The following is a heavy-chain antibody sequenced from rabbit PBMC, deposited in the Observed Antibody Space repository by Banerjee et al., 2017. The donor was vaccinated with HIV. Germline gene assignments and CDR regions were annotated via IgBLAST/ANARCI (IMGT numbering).Heavy chain of an antibody. CDR3: ARDLDDVIGWNFGW. CDR2: IDPIFGTT. CDR1: GFDFSRYG. J-gene: IGHJ4*01. V-gene: IGHV1S45*01. Sequence: QQQLVESGGGLVQPGGSLTLTCKASGFDFSRYGVSWVRQAPGKGLEWIGYIDPIFGTTYYASWAKGRFTVSKTSSTTVTLQATSLTAADTATYFCARDLDDVIGWNFGWWGPGTLVTVS. D-gene: IGHD4-1*01.